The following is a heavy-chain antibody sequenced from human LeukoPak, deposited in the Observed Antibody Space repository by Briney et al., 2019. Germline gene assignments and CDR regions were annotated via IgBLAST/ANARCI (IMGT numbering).Heavy chain of an antibody. CDR3: AKSAGYSSGFDY. D-gene: IGHD6-19*01. CDR2: ISYDGRNK. J-gene: IGHJ4*02. CDR1: GFTFDDYA. V-gene: IGHV3-30*18. Sequence: GRSLRLSCAASGFTFDDYAMHWVRQAPGKGLEWVAVISYDGRNKYYADSVKGRFTISRDNSKNTLYLQMNSLRVEDTAVYYCAKSAGYSSGFDYWGQGTLVTVSS.